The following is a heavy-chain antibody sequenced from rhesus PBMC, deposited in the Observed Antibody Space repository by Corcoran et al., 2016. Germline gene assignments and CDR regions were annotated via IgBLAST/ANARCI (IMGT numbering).Heavy chain of an antibody. J-gene: IGHJ4*01. D-gene: IGHD5-36*02. V-gene: IGHV4S9*01. CDR3: ASRGYTYSPDY. CDR1: GGSLSDSYY. CDR2: ISGSSANT. Sequence: QVQLQESGPGLVKPSETLSLTCAVSGGSLSDSYYWTWLRQPPGKGLAWIGNISGSSANTNYNPSLKSRVTISKDTSKNQFFLKLSSVTAADTAVYFCASRGYTYSPDYWGQGVLGTVSS.